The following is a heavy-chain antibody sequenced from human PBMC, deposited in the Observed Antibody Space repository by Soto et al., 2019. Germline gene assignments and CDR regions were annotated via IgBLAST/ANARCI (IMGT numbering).Heavy chain of an antibody. J-gene: IGHJ4*02. CDR2: ISWNSGSI. V-gene: IGHV3-9*01. CDR3: AKDIGAAAIPGGLDY. D-gene: IGHD2-2*02. CDR1: GFTFDDYA. Sequence: GGSLRLSCAASGFTFDDYAMHWVRQAPGKGLEWVSGISWNSGSIGYADSVKGRFTISRDNAKNSLYLQMNRLRAEDTALYYCAKDIGAAAIPGGLDYWGQGTLVTVSS.